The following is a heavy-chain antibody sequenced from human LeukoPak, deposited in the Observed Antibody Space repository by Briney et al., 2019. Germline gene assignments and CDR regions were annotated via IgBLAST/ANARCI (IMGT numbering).Heavy chain of an antibody. J-gene: IGHJ5*01. CDR1: GDTITNSY. V-gene: IGHV4-59*08. CDR2: ISYGGST. CDR3: AKRIIEARENGDSNWLDP. D-gene: IGHD4-17*01. Sequence: SETLSLTCTVSGDTITNSYWNWIRQPPGRGLEWMGRISYGGSTNYNPSLKSRVIISRDTSKNQFSLELTSVTAAETAIYYCAKRIIEARENGDSNWLDPWGQGTLVTVSS.